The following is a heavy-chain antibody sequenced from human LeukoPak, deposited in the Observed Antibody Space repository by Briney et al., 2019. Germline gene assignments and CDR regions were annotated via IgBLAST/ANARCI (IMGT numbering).Heavy chain of an antibody. CDR1: GFTFSSYG. V-gene: IGHV3-33*06. J-gene: IGHJ4*02. Sequence: GGSLRLSCAASGFTFSSYGMHWVRQAPGKGLEWVAVIWYDGSSKYYADSVKGRFTISRDNSKNTLYLQMNSLRAEDTAVYYCAKDLNRLLPRGCDYWGQGTLVTVSS. CDR2: IWYDGSSK. CDR3: AKDLNRLLPRGCDY. D-gene: IGHD2-21*02.